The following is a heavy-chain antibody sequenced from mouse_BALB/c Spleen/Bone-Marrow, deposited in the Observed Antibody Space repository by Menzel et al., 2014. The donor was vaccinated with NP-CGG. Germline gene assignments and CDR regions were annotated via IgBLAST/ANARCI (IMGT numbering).Heavy chain of an antibody. CDR3: GKGGGNYGMDY. J-gene: IGHJ4*01. Sequence: VQLQQSGPELVKPGASVKISCKASGYSFTGNFMNWVKQSHGKSLEWIGRINPYNGDTFYNQKFKGKATLTVDKSSSTAHMELLSLASEDSADFYCGKGGGNYGMDYWGQGTSVTASS. D-gene: IGHD2-14*01. CDR2: INPYNGDT. CDR1: GYSFTGNF. V-gene: IGHV1-20*02.